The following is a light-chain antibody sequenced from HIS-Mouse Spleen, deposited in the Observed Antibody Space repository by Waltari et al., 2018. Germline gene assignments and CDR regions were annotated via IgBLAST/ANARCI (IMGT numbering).Light chain of an antibody. CDR2: GKN. CDR1: SLRSYY. J-gene: IGLJ2*01. CDR3: NSRDSSGNHVV. Sequence: SSELTQDPAVSVALGQTVRITCQGDSLRSYYASWYQQKPGQAPVLVIYGKNNRPSGIPDRFPGSSSGNTVSLTITGAQAEDEADYYCNSRDSSGNHVVFGGGTKLTVL. V-gene: IGLV3-19*01.